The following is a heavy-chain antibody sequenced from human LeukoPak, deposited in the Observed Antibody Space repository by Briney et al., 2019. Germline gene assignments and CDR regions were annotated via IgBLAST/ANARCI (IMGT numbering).Heavy chain of an antibody. CDR1: GYIFSTYW. CDR2: IYPGDSDT. V-gene: IGHV5-51*01. D-gene: IGHD3-22*01. J-gene: IGHJ4*02. Sequence: GESLKISCKASGYIFSTYWIGWVRQMPGKGLEWMGIIYPGDSDTRYSPSFQGRVTISADKSISTAYLQWSSLKASDTAMYYCARSNYYDSSGYGYWGQGTLVTVSS. CDR3: ARSNYYDSSGYGY.